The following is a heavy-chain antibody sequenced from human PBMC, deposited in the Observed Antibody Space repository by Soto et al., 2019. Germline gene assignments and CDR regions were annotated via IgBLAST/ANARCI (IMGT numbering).Heavy chain of an antibody. CDR2: ISGSGGST. D-gene: IGHD6-6*01. V-gene: IGHV3-23*01. Sequence: PVGSLRLSCAASGFTFSSYAMSWVRQAPGKGLEWVSAISGSGGSTYYADSVKGRFTISRDNSKNTLYLQMNSLRAEDTAVYYCAKAKSIAARLYYYYYMDVWGKGTTVTVSS. J-gene: IGHJ6*03. CDR3: AKAKSIAARLYYYYYMDV. CDR1: GFTFSSYA.